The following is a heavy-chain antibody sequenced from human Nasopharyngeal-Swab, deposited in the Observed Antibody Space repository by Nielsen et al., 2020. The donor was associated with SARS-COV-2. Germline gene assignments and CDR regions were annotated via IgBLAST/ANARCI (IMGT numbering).Heavy chain of an antibody. V-gene: IGHV3-30*18. CDR3: AKDQWGGAKDYYYYGMDV. J-gene: IGHJ6*02. Sequence: GGSLRLSCAASGFTFSSYGMHWVRQAPGKGLEWVAVISYDGSNKYYADSVKGRFTISRDNSRNTLHLQMNSLRAEDTAVYYCAKDQWGGAKDYYYYGMDVWGQGTTVTVSS. CDR1: GFTFSSYG. CDR2: ISYDGSNK. D-gene: IGHD1-26*01.